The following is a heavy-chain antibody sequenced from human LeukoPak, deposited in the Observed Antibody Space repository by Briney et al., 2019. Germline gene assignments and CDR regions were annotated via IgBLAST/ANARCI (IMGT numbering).Heavy chain of an antibody. J-gene: IGHJ4*02. V-gene: IGHV3-74*01. CDR2: INSDGSTT. CDR1: GFTFSSYW. D-gene: IGHD2-15*01. CDR3: AREHTAALGY. Sequence: PGGSLRLSCAASGFTFSSYWMHWVRQAPGKGLVWVSLINSDGSTTSYADSVKGRFTISRDNAKNTLYLQMNSLRAEDTAVYYCAREHTAALGYRGQGTLVTVSS.